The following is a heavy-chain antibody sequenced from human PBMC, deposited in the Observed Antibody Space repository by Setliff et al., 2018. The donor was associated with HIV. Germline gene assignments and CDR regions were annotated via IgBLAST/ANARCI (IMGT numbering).Heavy chain of an antibody. CDR1: GFTFSSYS. D-gene: IGHD5-12*01. J-gene: IGHJ2*01. Sequence: GGSLRLSCAASGFTFSSYSMNCVRQAPGKGLEWVSYISSSGRTIYYADSVKGRFTISRDNAKYSLYLQMNNLRTEDTAVYYCVRDFKWLNWFFDLWGRGTLVTVSS. CDR3: VRDFKWLNWFFDL. V-gene: IGHV3-48*04. CDR2: ISSSGRTI.